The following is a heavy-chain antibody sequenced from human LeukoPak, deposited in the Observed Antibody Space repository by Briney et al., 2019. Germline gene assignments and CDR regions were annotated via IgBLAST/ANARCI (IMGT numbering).Heavy chain of an antibody. CDR1: GFTFSSYA. CDR3: ARYYYGSGSYYKGVTFDY. V-gene: IGHV3-30-3*01. J-gene: IGHJ4*02. D-gene: IGHD3-10*01. Sequence: GGSLRLSCAASGFTFSSYAMHWVRQAPGKGLEWVAVISYDGSNKYYADSVKGRFTISRDNSKNTLYLQMNSLRAEDTAMYYCARYYYGSGSYYKGVTFDYWGQGTLVTVSS. CDR2: ISYDGSNK.